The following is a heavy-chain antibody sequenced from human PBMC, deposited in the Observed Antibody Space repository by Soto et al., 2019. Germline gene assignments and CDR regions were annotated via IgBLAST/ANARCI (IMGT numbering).Heavy chain of an antibody. D-gene: IGHD3-3*01. CDR3: ARDQYYNFWSGYYTGTPFDY. CDR2: INGGNDNT. V-gene: IGHV1-3*01. CDR1: GYSFSGHA. J-gene: IGHJ4*02. Sequence: ASVKVSCKVFGYSFSGHAMHWVRQAPGQRLEWMGWINGGNDNTKYSQKFQDRVTFTKDTSASTNYMELSSLRSEDTAVYYCARDQYYNFWSGYYTGTPFDYWGQGTQGTVS.